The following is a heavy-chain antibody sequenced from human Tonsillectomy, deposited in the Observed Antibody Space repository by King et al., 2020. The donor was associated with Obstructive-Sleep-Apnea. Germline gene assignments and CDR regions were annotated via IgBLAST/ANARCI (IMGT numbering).Heavy chain of an antibody. CDR3: ARSLVGVRGDPIDY. CDR1: GFTFSSYA. CDR2: ISYDVSNK. V-gene: IGHV3-30*04. J-gene: IGHJ4*02. D-gene: IGHD3-10*01. Sequence: VQLVQSGGGVVQPGRSLRLSCAASGFTFSSYAMHWVRQAPGKGLEWVAVISYDVSNKYYADSVKGRFTISRDNSKNTLYLQMNSLRAEDTAVYYCARSLVGVRGDPIDYWGQGTLVTVSS.